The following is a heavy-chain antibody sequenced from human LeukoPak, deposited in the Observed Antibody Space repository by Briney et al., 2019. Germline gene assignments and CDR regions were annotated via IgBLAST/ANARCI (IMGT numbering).Heavy chain of an antibody. CDR2: ISSSGSTT. Sequence: GGSLRLSCAASGFTFSSYEMNWVRQAPGKGLEWVSYISSSGSTTYYADSVKGRFTISRDNAKNSLYLQMNSLRAEDTAVYYCARSTAVAGEYYFDYWGQGTLVTVSS. V-gene: IGHV3-48*03. CDR1: GFTFSSYE. CDR3: ARSTAVAGEYYFDY. D-gene: IGHD6-19*01. J-gene: IGHJ4*02.